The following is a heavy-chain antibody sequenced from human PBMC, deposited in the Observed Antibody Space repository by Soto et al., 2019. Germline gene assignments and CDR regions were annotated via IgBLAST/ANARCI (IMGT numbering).Heavy chain of an antibody. J-gene: IGHJ6*03. CDR2: IWYDGSNK. CDR3: ARGVICGVVPEDYYYYYYMDV. Sequence: ESGGGVVQPGRSLRLSCAASGFTFSSYGMHWVRQAPGKGLEWVAVIWYDGSNKYYADSVKGRFTISRDNSKNTLYLQMNSLRAEDTAVYYCARGVICGVVPEDYYYYYYMDVWGKGTTVTVSS. V-gene: IGHV3-33*01. CDR1: GFTFSSYG. D-gene: IGHD3-3*01.